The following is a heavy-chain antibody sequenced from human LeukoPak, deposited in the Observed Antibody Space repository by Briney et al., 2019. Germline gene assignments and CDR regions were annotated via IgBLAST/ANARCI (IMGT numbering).Heavy chain of an antibody. D-gene: IGHD5-18*01. J-gene: IGHJ4*02. CDR2: IYYTGDT. CDR3: ARLRGYTYGNPGY. Sequence: PSETLSLTCTVSGGSISTSSSYYWGWIRQPPGKGLEWIGSIYYTGDTYYNSSLKSRVTISVDTSKNQFALKLTSVTAADTALYYCARLRGYTYGNPGYWGQGSLVTVPS. CDR1: GGSISTSSSYY. V-gene: IGHV4-39*01.